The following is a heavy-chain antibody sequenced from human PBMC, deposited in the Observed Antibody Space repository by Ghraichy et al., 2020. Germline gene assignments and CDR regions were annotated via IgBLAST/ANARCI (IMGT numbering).Heavy chain of an antibody. J-gene: IGHJ6*02. Sequence: ASVKVSCKASGYTFTGYYMHWVRQAPGQGLEWMGWINPNSGGTNYAQKFQGRVTMTRDTSISTAYMELSRLRSDDTAVYYCARDPDCSSTSCPYYYYYGMDVWGQGTTVTVSS. CDR1: GYTFTGYY. CDR2: INPNSGGT. CDR3: ARDPDCSSTSCPYYYYYGMDV. V-gene: IGHV1-2*02. D-gene: IGHD2-2*01.